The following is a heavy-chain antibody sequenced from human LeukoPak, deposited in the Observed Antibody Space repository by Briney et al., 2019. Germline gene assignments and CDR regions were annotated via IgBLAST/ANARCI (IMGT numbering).Heavy chain of an antibody. CDR2: IYPGECDT. CDR1: GSRFTSYW. V-gene: IGHV5-51*01. Sequence: GASLKISYKGSGSRFTSYWIGWGRPMPGKGVEWMGIIYPGECDTRYSTSFQGQVTISADKTISPAYLQWSSLKASDTAMYYCARSDPRDGYNWGHFDYWGQGTLVTVSS. CDR3: ARSDPRDGYNWGHFDY. J-gene: IGHJ4*02. D-gene: IGHD5-24*01.